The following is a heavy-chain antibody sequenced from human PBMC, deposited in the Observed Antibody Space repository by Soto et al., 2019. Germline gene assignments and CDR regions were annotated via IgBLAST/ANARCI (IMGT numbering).Heavy chain of an antibody. CDR2: TYYRSKWYN. CDR3: ARDVFEYSSSSPYYYYGMDV. Sequence: PSQTLSLTCAISGDSVSSNSAAWNWIRQSPSRGLEWLGRTYYRSKWYNDYAVSVKSRITINPDTSKNQFSLQLSSVTPEDTAVYYCARDVFEYSSSSPYYYYGMDVWGQGTTVTVSS. D-gene: IGHD6-6*01. V-gene: IGHV6-1*01. CDR1: GDSVSSNSAA. J-gene: IGHJ6*02.